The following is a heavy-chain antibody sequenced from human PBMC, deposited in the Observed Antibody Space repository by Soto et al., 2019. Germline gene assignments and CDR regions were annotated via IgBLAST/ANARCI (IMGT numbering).Heavy chain of an antibody. J-gene: IGHJ5*02. V-gene: IGHV1-18*01. Sequence: ASVKVSCKASGYTFTSYGISWVRQAPGQGLERMGWISAYNGNTNYAQKLQGRVTMTTDTSTTTAYMELRSLRSDDTAVYYCARDQVTWEPYGFDPWGQGTLVTVSS. CDR2: ISAYNGNT. D-gene: IGHD1-26*01. CDR1: GYTFTSYG. CDR3: ARDQVTWEPYGFDP.